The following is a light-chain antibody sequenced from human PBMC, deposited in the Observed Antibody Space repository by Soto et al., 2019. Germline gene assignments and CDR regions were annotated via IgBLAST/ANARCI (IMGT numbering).Light chain of an antibody. Sequence: DIRMTQSPSSLSASVGDRVTITCRASPGIRNDLAWYQQKPGKAPKRLIYAASSLQSGVPSRFSGSGSGTEFTLTISSLQPEDFATYYCLQHNDYPHTFGQGTKVENK. J-gene: IGKJ1*01. CDR2: AAS. CDR3: LQHNDYPHT. CDR1: PGIRND. V-gene: IGKV1-17*01.